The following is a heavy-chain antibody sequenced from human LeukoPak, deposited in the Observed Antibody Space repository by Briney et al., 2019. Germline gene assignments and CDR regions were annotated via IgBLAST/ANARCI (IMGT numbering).Heavy chain of an antibody. Sequence: SETLSLTCTVSGGSISSYYWSWIRQPPGKGLEWIGYIYYSGSTNYNPSLKSRVIISVDTSKKQFSLKLSSVTAADTAVYYCARSRGVIISFDYWGQGTLVTVSS. J-gene: IGHJ4*02. V-gene: IGHV4-59*01. CDR2: IYYSGST. CDR3: ARSRGVIISFDY. D-gene: IGHD3-10*01. CDR1: GGSISSYY.